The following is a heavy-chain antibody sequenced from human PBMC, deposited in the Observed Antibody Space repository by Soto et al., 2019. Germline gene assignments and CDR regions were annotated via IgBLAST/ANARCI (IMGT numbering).Heavy chain of an antibody. CDR1: GFTFSSYW. Sequence: EVQLVESEGGLVQPGGSLRLSCAASGFTFSSYWMYWVRQAPGKGLEWGSHMNNDGSYTIYAESVKGRFTFSRENAKNTLYLQMNSLRAEDTAVYYCVRGGYMHACDIWGQGTMVTVSS. CDR2: MNNDGSYT. J-gene: IGHJ3*02. V-gene: IGHV3-74*01. CDR3: VRGGYMHACDI. D-gene: IGHD6-13*01.